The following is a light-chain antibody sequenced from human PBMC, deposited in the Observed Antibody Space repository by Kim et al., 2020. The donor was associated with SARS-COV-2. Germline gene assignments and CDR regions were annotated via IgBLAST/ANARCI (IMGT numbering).Light chain of an antibody. J-gene: IGLJ3*02. V-gene: IGLV2-14*03. CDR3: SSYTSSSTWV. Sequence: GQSITISCTGTSSDVGGYNYVSWYQHHPGKAPKLMIYDVSKRPSGVSHRFSGSKSGNTASLTISGLQAEDEADYYCSSYTSSSTWVFGGGTKLTVL. CDR1: SSDVGGYNY. CDR2: DVS.